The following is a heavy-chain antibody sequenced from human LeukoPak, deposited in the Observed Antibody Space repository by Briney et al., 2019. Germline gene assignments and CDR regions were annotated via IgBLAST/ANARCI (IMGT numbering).Heavy chain of an antibody. J-gene: IGHJ1*01. D-gene: IGHD3-22*01. CDR1: GGSISSSSYY. CDR2: IYYSGST. Sequence: SETLSLTCTVSGGSISSSSYYWGWIRQPPGKGLEWIGSIYYSGSTYYNPSLKSRVTISVDTSKNQFSLKLSSVAAADTAVYYCARRRYYDGSGYLEWGQGTLLSVSS. V-gene: IGHV4-39*01. CDR3: ARRRYYDGSGYLE.